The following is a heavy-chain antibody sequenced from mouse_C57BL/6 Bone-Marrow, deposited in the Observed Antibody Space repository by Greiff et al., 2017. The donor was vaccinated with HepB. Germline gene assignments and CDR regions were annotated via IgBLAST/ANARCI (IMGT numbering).Heavy chain of an antibody. CDR2: IYPGDGDT. D-gene: IGHD4-1*01. CDR3: AEDWDDVDY. Sequence: VKLVESGPELVKPGASVKISCKASGYAFSSSWMNWVKQRPGKGLEWIGRIYPGDGDTNYNGKFKGKATLTADKSSSTAYIQLSSLTSEDSAVYFCAEDWDDVDYWGQGTTLTVSS. CDR1: GYAFSSSW. J-gene: IGHJ2*01. V-gene: IGHV1-82*01.